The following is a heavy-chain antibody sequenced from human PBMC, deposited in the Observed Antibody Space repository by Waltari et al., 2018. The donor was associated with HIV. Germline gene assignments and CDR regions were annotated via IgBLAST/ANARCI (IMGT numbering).Heavy chain of an antibody. CDR2: VNPNPGNP. Sequence: QVQLVQPGSELKKHGASVKVYCKASGYTFTSYAMNWVRQAPGQRVEWMGWVNPNPGNPTYAQGFTGRFVFSLDTSVSTAYLQISSLKAEDTAVYYCLLRGHGYYYYGMDVWGQGTTVTVSS. V-gene: IGHV7-4-1*02. CDR1: GYTFTSYA. D-gene: IGHD2-15*01. CDR3: LLRGHGYYYYGMDV. J-gene: IGHJ6*02.